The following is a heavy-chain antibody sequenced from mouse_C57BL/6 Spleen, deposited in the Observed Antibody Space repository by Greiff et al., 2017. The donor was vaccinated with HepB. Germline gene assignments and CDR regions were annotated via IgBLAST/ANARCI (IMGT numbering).Heavy chain of an antibody. Sequence: VQLVESGAELVRPGASVKLSCKASGYTFTDYYINWVKQRPGQGLEWIARIYPGSGNTYYNEKLKGKATLTAEKSSSTAYMQLSSLTSEDSAVYFCARGNDYFDYWGQGTTLTVSS. CDR1: GYTFTDYY. V-gene: IGHV1-76*01. CDR2: IYPGSGNT. D-gene: IGHD2-1*01. CDR3: ARGNDYFDY. J-gene: IGHJ2*01.